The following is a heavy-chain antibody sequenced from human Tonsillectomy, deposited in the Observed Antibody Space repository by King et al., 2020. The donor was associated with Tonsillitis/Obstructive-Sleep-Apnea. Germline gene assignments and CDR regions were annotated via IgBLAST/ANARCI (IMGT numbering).Heavy chain of an antibody. D-gene: IGHD6-19*01. CDR1: GFTFSDYY. CDR3: ARGLAVASMDV. Sequence: VQLVESGGGLVKSGGSLRLSCAASGFTFSDYYMTWIRQAPGKGLEWVSYISTSGSHIYYADSVKSRFTFSRDNAKNSLSLQMNSLRAEDTGVYYCARGLAVASMDVWGKGTTVTVSS. CDR2: ISTSGSHI. V-gene: IGHV3-11*01. J-gene: IGHJ6*03.